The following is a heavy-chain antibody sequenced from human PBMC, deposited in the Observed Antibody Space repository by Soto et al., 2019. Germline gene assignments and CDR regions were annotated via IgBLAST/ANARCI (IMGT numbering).Heavy chain of an antibody. V-gene: IGHV3-30-3*01. CDR3: ARAEYNHYFYGMDV. J-gene: IGHJ6*02. CDR1: GFTFSSYA. D-gene: IGHD1-1*01. CDR2: ISYDGSNK. Sequence: GGSLRLSCAASGFTFSSYAMHWVRQAPGKGLEWVAVISYDGSNKYYADSVRGRFTISGDNSKNTLYLQMNSLRTEDTAVYYCARAEYNHYFYGMDVWGLGTTVTVSS.